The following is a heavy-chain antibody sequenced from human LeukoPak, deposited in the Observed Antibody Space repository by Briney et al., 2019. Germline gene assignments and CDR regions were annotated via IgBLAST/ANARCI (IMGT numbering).Heavy chain of an antibody. CDR2: INHSGST. CDR1: GGSFSGYY. D-gene: IGHD3-22*01. J-gene: IGHJ4*02. V-gene: IGHV4-34*01. Sequence: SETLSLTCAVYGGSFSGYYWSWIRQPPGKGLEWIGEINHSGSTNYNPSLKSRVTISVDTSKNQFSLKLRSVTAADTAMYYCARAVVLYYDGSGYSTRFDYWGQGTLVTVSS. CDR3: ARAVVLYYDGSGYSTRFDY.